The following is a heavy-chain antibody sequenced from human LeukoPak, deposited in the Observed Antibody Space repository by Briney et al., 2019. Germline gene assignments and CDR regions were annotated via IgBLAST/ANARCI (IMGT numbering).Heavy chain of an antibody. V-gene: IGHV4-34*01. CDR1: GGSISSYY. CDR2: INHSGST. J-gene: IGHJ5*02. Sequence: SETLSLTCTVSGGSISSYYWSWNRHPPGKGLEWIGEINHSGSTNYNPSLKSRVTISVDTSKNQFSLKLSSVTAADTAVYYCARSSTVTTRYNWFDPWGQGTLVTVSS. CDR3: ARSSTVTTRYNWFDP. D-gene: IGHD4-17*01.